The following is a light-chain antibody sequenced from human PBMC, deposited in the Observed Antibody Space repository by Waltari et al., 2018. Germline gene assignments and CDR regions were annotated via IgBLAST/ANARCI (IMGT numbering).Light chain of an antibody. V-gene: IGLV2-14*01. CDR2: DVS. CDR1: IRDVGGYHY. J-gene: IGLJ2*01. Sequence: QSALTQPASVSGSPGQSIPISCTGTIRDVGGYHYVSWYQQHPGKAPKLMIYDVSNRPSGVSNRFSGSKSGNTASLTISGLQAEDEADYYCSSYTSSSSVVFGGGTKLTVL. CDR3: SSYTSSSSVV.